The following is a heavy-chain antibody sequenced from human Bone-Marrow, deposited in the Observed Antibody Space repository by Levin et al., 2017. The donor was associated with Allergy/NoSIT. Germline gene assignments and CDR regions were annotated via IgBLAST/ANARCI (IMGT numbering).Heavy chain of an antibody. Sequence: AASVKVSCKASGYTFTGYYMHWVRQAPGQGLEWMGRINPNSGGTNYAQKFQGRVTMTRDTSISTAYMELSRLRSDDTAVYYCARQGNSGSYRLYDYWGQGTLVTVSS. J-gene: IGHJ4*02. V-gene: IGHV1-2*06. CDR1: GYTFTGYY. D-gene: IGHD1-26*01. CDR2: INPNSGGT. CDR3: ARQGNSGSYRLYDY.